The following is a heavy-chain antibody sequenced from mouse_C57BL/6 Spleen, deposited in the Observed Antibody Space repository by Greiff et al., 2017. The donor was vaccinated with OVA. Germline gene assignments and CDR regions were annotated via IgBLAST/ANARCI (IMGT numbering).Heavy chain of an antibody. D-gene: IGHD2-12*01. CDR3: ARVTGRYYAMDY. Sequence: QVQLQQPGAELVMPGASVKLSCKASGYTFTSYWMHWVKQRPGQGLEWIGEIDPSDSYTNYNQKFKGKSTLTVDKSSSTAYMQLSSLTSEDSAVYYCARVTGRYYAMDYWGQGTSVTFSS. V-gene: IGHV1-69*01. J-gene: IGHJ4*01. CDR1: GYTFTSYW. CDR2: IDPSDSYT.